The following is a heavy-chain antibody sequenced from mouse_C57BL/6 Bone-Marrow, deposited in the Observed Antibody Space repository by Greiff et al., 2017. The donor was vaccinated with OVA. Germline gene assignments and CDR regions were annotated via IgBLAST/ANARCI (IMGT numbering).Heavy chain of an antibody. CDR3: ARRFPDY. V-gene: IGHV1-50*01. Sequence: QVQLQQSGAELVKPGASVKLSCKASGYTFTSYWMQWVKQRPGQGLEWIGEIDPSDSYTNYNQKFKGKATLTVDTSSSTAYMQLSSLTSEDSAVYYCARRFPDYWGQGTTLTVSS. J-gene: IGHJ2*01. CDR1: GYTFTSYW. CDR2: IDPSDSYT.